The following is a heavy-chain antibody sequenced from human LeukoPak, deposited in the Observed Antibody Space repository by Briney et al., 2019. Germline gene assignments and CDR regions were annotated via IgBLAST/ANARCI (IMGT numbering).Heavy chain of an antibody. CDR3: ANSGLNRFEY. CDR1: GFTFSNYA. CDR2: VSGSGGST. D-gene: IGHD2-15*01. Sequence: PGGSLRLSCEASGFTFSNYAITWVRQAPGKGLEWVSAVSGSGGSTYYADSVKGRFSISRDNSKNTLYLQVNSLRADDTAVYYCANSGLNRFEYWGQGALVTVSS. V-gene: IGHV3-23*01. J-gene: IGHJ4*02.